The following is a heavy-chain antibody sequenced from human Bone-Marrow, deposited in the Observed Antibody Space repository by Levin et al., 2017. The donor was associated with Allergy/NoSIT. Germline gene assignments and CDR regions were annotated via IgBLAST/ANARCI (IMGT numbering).Heavy chain of an antibody. CDR2: ISSSGSTI. V-gene: IGHV3-11*01. D-gene: IGHD4-17*01. CDR1: GFTFSDYY. CDR3: ARVTTVTRLHWFDP. J-gene: IGHJ5*02. Sequence: NSGGSLRLSCAASGFTFSDYYMSWIRQAPGKGLEWVSYISSSGSTIYYADSVKGRFTISRDNAKNSLYLQMNSLRAEDTAVYYCARVTTVTRLHWFDPWGQGTLVTVSS.